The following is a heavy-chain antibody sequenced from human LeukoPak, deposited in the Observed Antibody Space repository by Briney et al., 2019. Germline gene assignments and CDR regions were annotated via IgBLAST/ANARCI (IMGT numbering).Heavy chain of an antibody. CDR1: GEPFTGYY. CDR2: IHHSGST. J-gene: IGHJ4*02. V-gene: IGHV4-34*01. Sequence: PSETLSLTCAVHGEPFTGYYWSWIRQSPERGLEWLGEIHHSGSTNYNPSLKRPVTLSADASRNEVSLKVDSVTAADTAVYFCARARLGRCTNGICRYFDYWGQGSVVTVSS. CDR3: ARARLGRCTNGICRYFDY. D-gene: IGHD2-8*01.